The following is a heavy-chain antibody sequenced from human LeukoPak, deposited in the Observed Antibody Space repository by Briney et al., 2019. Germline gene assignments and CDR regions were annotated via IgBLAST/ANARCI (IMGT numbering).Heavy chain of an antibody. CDR3: ARVGIASYYFDY. CDR1: GGSISSYY. J-gene: IGHJ4*02. V-gene: IGHV4-34*01. D-gene: IGHD6-13*01. Sequence: PSETLSLTCTASGGSISSYYWSWIRQPPGKGLEWIGETNHSGSTNYNPSLKSRVTISVDTSKNQFSLKLSSVTAADTAVYYCARVGIASYYFDYWGQGTLVTVSS. CDR2: TNHSGST.